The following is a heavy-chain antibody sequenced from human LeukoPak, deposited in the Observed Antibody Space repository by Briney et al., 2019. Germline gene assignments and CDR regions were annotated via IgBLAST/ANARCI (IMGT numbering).Heavy chain of an antibody. J-gene: IGHJ5*02. CDR1: GFTFSSYS. Sequence: GGSLRLSCAASGFTFSSYSMNWVRQAPGKGLEWVSTISSSSSYIYYADSVKGRFTISRDNAKNSLYLQMNSLRAEDTAVYYCARDLIRDYSNYPKENWFDPWGQGTLVTVSS. V-gene: IGHV3-21*01. D-gene: IGHD4-11*01. CDR2: ISSSSSYI. CDR3: ARDLIRDYSNYPKENWFDP.